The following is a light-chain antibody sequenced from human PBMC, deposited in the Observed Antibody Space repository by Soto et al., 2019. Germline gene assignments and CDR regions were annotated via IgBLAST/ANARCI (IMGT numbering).Light chain of an antibody. J-gene: IGKJ4*01. CDR1: QSVSSSY. CDR2: GAS. V-gene: IGKV3-20*01. CDR3: QQYGSSPRF. Sequence: EIVLTQSPGTLSLSPGERATLSCRASQSVSSSYLAWYQQKPGQAPRLLIYGASSRATGIPDRFSGSGSGTDFTLTISRLEPEDFAVYYCQQYGSSPRFLGGGTKVAIK.